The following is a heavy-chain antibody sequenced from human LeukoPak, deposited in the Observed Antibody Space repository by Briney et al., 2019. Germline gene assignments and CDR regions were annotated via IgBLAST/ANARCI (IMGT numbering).Heavy chain of an antibody. J-gene: IGHJ4*02. V-gene: IGHV4-61*01. Sequence: ASETLSLTCTVSGGSVSSGSYYWSWIRQPPGKGLEWIGYIYYSGSTNYIPSLKSRVTISVDTSKNQFSLKLSSVTAADTAVYYCARGLTSCPTCGFDYWGQGTLVTVSS. CDR3: ARGLTSCPTCGFDY. CDR1: GGSVSSGSYY. D-gene: IGHD2-2*01. CDR2: IYYSGST.